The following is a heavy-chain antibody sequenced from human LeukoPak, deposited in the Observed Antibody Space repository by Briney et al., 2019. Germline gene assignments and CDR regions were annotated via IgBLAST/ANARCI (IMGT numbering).Heavy chain of an antibody. Sequence: TGGSLTLSCAASGFTFSSYEMNWVRQAPGEGLEWVSYISSSGSTIYYADSVKGRFTISRDNAKNSLYLQMNSLRAEDTAVYYCAELGITMIGGVWGKGTTVTISS. CDR3: AELGITMIGGV. CDR2: ISSSGSTI. CDR1: GFTFSSYE. D-gene: IGHD3-10*02. V-gene: IGHV3-48*03. J-gene: IGHJ6*04.